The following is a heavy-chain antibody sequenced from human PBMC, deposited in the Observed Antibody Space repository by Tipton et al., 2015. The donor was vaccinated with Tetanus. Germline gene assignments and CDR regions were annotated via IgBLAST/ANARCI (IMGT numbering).Heavy chain of an antibody. D-gene: IGHD6-13*01. CDR1: GFTFSSYN. J-gene: IGHJ5*02. CDR3: ARAFFAAATS. Sequence: SLRLSCAASGFTFSSYNMNWVRQAPGKGLEWVSYITSSSSTIYYADSVKGRFTISRDNAKNSLYLQMNSLRDDDTAVDYCARAFFAAATSWGQGTLVTVSS. V-gene: IGHV3-48*02. CDR2: ITSSSSTI.